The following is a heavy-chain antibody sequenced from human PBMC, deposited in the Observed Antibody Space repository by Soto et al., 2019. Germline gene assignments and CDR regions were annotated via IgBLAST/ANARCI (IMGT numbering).Heavy chain of an antibody. CDR1: GFTFGEYA. Sequence: PGGSLRLSCTASGFTFGEYAMSWVRQAPGKGLEWVGFIRSKAYGGTTGYAASVKGRFNISRDDSKSIAYLQMNSLKTEDTAVYYWTREDYYDSTGRSPYGMDVWGQGTTVTVSS. V-gene: IGHV3-49*04. J-gene: IGHJ6*02. CDR3: TREDYYDSTGRSPYGMDV. CDR2: IRSKAYGGTT. D-gene: IGHD3-22*01.